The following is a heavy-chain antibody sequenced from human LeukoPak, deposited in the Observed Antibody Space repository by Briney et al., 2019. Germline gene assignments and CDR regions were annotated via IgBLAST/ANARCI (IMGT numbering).Heavy chain of an antibody. CDR3: ARQGDSSSLAPYYFDY. Sequence: ASVKVSCKASGYTFTSYAMHWVRQAPGQRLEWMGWINAGNGNTKYSQKFQGRVTITRDTSASTAYMELSSLRSEDTAVYYCARQGDSSSLAPYYFDYWGQGTLVTVSS. V-gene: IGHV1-3*01. J-gene: IGHJ4*02. D-gene: IGHD6-13*01. CDR2: INAGNGNT. CDR1: GYTFTSYA.